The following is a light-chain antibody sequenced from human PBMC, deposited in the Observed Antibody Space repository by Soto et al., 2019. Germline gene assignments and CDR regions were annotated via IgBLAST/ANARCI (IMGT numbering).Light chain of an antibody. J-gene: IGKJ1*01. CDR2: AAS. CDR3: QQSYSTPPT. CDR1: QSISSN. Sequence: DIQMTQSPSSLSAFVGDRVTISCRASQSISSNLNWYQQKPGKAPKLLIYAASSLQSGVPSRFSGSGSGTDFTLTISSLQPEDFATYYCQQSYSTPPTFGHGTKVEIK. V-gene: IGKV1-39*01.